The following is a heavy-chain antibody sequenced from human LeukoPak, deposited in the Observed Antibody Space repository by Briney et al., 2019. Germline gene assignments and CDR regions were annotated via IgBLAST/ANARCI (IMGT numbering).Heavy chain of an antibody. Sequence: SQTLSLTCTVSGGSISSGSYYWSWIRQPAGKGLEWIGRIYTSGSANYNPSLKSRATISVDTSKNQFSLKLSSVTAADTAVYHCAREIPVTTATNWFDPWGQGTLVTVSS. CDR3: AREIPVTTATNWFDP. CDR2: IYTSGSA. J-gene: IGHJ5*02. D-gene: IGHD1/OR15-1a*01. CDR1: GGSISSGSYY. V-gene: IGHV4-61*02.